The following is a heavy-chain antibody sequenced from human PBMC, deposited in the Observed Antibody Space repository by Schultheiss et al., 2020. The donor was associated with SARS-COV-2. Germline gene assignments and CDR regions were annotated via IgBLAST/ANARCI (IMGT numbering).Heavy chain of an antibody. Sequence: SQTLSLTCAVYGGSFSGYYWSWIRQPPGKGLEWIGSIYYSGSTYYNPSLKSRVTISVDTSKNQFSLKLSSVTAADTAVYYCARDSGSLDAFDIWGQGTMVTVSS. J-gene: IGHJ3*02. CDR3: ARDSGSLDAFDI. V-gene: IGHV4-34*01. D-gene: IGHD3-10*01. CDR2: IYYSGST. CDR1: GGSFSGYY.